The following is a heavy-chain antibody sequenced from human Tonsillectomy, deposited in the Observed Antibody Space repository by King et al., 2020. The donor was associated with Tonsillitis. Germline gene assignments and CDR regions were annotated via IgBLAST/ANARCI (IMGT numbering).Heavy chain of an antibody. CDR1: GFTFSSYA. CDR3: AKDRVEQQLGNAFDI. V-gene: IGHV3-23*04. Sequence: VQLVESGGGLVQPGGSLRLSCAVSGFTFSSYAMSWVRQAPGKGLEWVSTIRGSGGSTYYADSVKGRCTISRDNSKNTLYLQMHSLRAEDTAVYYCAKDRVEQQLGNAFDIWGQGTMVTVSS. D-gene: IGHD6-13*01. J-gene: IGHJ3*02. CDR2: IRGSGGST.